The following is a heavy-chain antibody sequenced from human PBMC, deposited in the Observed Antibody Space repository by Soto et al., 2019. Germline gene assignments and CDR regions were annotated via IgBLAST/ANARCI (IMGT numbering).Heavy chain of an antibody. D-gene: IGHD1-26*01. CDR3: AKGTKGAGGWYFDI. CDR1: GFTLDNHA. CDR2: IGAIVYYDAT. J-gene: IGHJ2*01. V-gene: IGHV1-18*01. Sequence: QLQVVQSEVEVKRPGASVRISCKASGFTLDNHAMTWVRQAPGKGLEWMGWIGAIVYYDATNYAPKFQGRLTMAQDTSPNTVYMDLSSPRSDDTAVYYCAKGTKGAGGWYFDIWGRGTLFVVSS.